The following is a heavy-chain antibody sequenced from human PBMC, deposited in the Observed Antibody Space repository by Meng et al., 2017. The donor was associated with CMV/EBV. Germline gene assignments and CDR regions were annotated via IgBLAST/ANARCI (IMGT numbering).Heavy chain of an antibody. D-gene: IGHD2-2*01. CDR1: GFTFSNYS. Sequence: ESLKISCAASGFTFSNYSMNWVRPAPGKVLEWVSYISSSGSTIYYADSVKGRFTITRDNAKNSLYLQMNSLRAEDTAVYYCARGEVVVVPPGGYYGTDVWGQGTTVTVSS. CDR2: ISSSGSTI. J-gene: IGHJ6*02. V-gene: IGHV3-48*04. CDR3: ARGEVVVVPPGGYYGTDV.